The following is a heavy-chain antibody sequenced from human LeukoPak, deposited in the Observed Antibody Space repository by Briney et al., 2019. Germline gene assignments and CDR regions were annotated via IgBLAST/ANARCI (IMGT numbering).Heavy chain of an antibody. CDR3: TRGYCSGSTSCLVENWLDP. V-gene: IGHV1-2*06. J-gene: IGHJ5*02. CDR2: NNPNSGGT. Sequence: ASVKVSCKASGYTLTAYYIYWVRQAPGQGLEWKGRNNPNSGGTDYAQNFQGRVNMTRDKSISTAYSELSRLRSQDTAAYYCTRGYCSGSTSCLVENWLDPWDQGTLVTVST. CDR1: GYTLTAYY. D-gene: IGHD2-15*01.